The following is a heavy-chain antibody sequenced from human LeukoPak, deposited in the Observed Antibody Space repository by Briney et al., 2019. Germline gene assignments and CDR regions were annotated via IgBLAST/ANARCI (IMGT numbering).Heavy chain of an antibody. Sequence: GGSLRLSCAASGFTFSNYAMSWVRQASGKGLEWVSAISGSGGSTYYADSVKGRFTISRDNSKNTLYLQMNSLRAEDTAVYYCAKYGYYDFWSGTYYFDYWGQGTLVTVSS. CDR3: AKYGYYDFWSGTYYFDY. V-gene: IGHV3-23*01. J-gene: IGHJ4*02. D-gene: IGHD3-3*01. CDR2: ISGSGGST. CDR1: GFTFSNYA.